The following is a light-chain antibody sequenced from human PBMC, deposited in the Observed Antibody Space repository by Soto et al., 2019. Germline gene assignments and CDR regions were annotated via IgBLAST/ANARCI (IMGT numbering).Light chain of an antibody. J-gene: IGKJ4*01. Sequence: EIVVTQSPATLSLSPGERATLSCRASQSVSSYLAWYQQKPAQAPRLLIYDASNRATGIPARFSGSGSGTDFTLTISSLEPEDFAVYYCQQRSNLPPTFGRGTKVEIK. CDR1: QSVSSY. CDR3: QQRSNLPPT. V-gene: IGKV3-11*01. CDR2: DAS.